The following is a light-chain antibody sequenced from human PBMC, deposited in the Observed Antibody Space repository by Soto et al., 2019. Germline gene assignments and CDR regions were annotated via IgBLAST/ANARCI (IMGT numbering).Light chain of an antibody. Sequence: DIPLTQSPSFLSASVGARVTITCRASQGISSYLAWYQQKPGKAPKLLIYAASTLQSGVPSRFSGSGSGTEFTLAISSLQPEDFATYYCQQVTSYPRTFGQGTKVEIK. V-gene: IGKV1-9*01. CDR2: AAS. CDR3: QQVTSYPRT. J-gene: IGKJ1*01. CDR1: QGISSY.